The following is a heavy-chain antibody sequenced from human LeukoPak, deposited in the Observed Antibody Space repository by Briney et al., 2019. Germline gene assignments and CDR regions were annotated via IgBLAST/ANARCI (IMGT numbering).Heavy chain of an antibody. V-gene: IGHV4-61*02. J-gene: IGHJ4*02. CDR3: ARGYSSSWYPLLLFDY. CDR2: IYTSGTT. Sequence: PSETLSLTCTVSGGAISSGSYYWSWIRQSAGKGLEWIGRIYTSGTTNSNPSLKSRVTISVDTSKNQFSLKLSSVTAADTAVYYCARGYSSSWYPLLLFDYWGQGTLVTVSS. D-gene: IGHD6-13*01. CDR1: GGAISSGSYY.